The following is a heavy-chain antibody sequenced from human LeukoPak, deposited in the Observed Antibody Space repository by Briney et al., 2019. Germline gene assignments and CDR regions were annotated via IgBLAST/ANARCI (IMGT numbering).Heavy chain of an antibody. CDR2: ITPLFGTG. V-gene: IGHV1-69*13. Sequence: GASVKVSCKASGGSFSKYTLNWVRQRPGQGLEWMGGITPLFGTGKYAQKFQGRVTITADESASTAYKELSRLASEDTAVYYCARDSSDIRGLIAHWGQGILVTVSS. D-gene: IGHD3-10*01. J-gene: IGHJ1*01. CDR1: GGSFSKYT. CDR3: ARDSSDIRGLIAH.